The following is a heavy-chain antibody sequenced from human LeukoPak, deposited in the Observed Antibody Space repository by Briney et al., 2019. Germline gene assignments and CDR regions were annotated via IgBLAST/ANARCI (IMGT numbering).Heavy chain of an antibody. V-gene: IGHV1-18*01. D-gene: IGHD3-22*01. Sequence: ASVKVSCKASGYTFTSYGISWVRQAPGQGLEWMGWISAYNGNTNYAQKLQGRVTMTTDTSTSTAYMELRSLRSDDTAVYYCARGVNYYDSSGYYYQGRFDPWGQGTLVTVS. CDR1: GYTFTSYG. CDR2: ISAYNGNT. CDR3: ARGVNYYDSSGYYYQGRFDP. J-gene: IGHJ5*02.